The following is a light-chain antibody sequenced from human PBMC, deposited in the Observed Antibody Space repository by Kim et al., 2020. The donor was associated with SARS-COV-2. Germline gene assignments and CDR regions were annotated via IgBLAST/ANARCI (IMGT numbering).Light chain of an antibody. J-gene: IGKJ4*01. CDR1: QSLLHSNGYNY. Sequence: DIVMTQSPLSLPVTPGEPASISCRSSQSLLHSNGYNYLDWYLQKPGQSPQLLIYLGSNRASGVPDRFSGSGSGTDFTLKISRVEAEDVGVYYCMQALQTPLTFGGWTKLLI. CDR3: MQALQTPLT. V-gene: IGKV2-28*01. CDR2: LGS.